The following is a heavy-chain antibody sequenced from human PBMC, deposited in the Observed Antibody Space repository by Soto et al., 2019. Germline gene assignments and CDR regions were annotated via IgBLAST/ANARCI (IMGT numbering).Heavy chain of an antibody. D-gene: IGHD3-16*01. CDR2: IFDNGDV. Sequence: SVTQSHRCTVARVSSMGFCGRWILKSPGKGLEWIGYIFDNGDVKYNPSLMSRPTMSIDMSKNEFSLRLKSVTAVDTAMYYCARGWGSKWYYFDSWGEGTLVTGSS. J-gene: IGHJ4*02. CDR1: RVSSMGFC. V-gene: IGHV4-59*01. CDR3: ARGWGSKWYYFDS.